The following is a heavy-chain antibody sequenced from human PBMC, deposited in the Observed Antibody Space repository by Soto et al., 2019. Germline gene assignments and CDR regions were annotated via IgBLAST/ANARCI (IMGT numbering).Heavy chain of an antibody. CDR1: GYTFTNFG. Sequence: QVQLVQSGAEVKKPGASVKVSCKASGYTFTNFGISWVRQAPGQGLEWMGWISAYNGNTNYAQNFQGRVTMTTDTSTRTAYMALRSLRSDDTAGYYCARGGTPTDYWGQGTLVTVSS. D-gene: IGHD3-16*01. CDR2: ISAYNGNT. J-gene: IGHJ4*02. V-gene: IGHV1-18*01. CDR3: ARGGTPTDY.